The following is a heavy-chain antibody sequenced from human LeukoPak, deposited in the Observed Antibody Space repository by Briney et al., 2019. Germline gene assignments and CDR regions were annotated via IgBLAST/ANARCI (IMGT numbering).Heavy chain of an antibody. CDR3: AKSPLRYCTVSTCYPLDY. J-gene: IGHJ4*02. CDR2: ITDSGDGT. Sequence: GGSLRLSCTASGFTFSHYAMAWVRQAPGKGLEWVSVITDSGDGTHHADSVKGRFTMSRDNSKNTLYLQLNSLRAEDTAVYYCAKSPLRYCTVSTCYPLDYWGQGTLVTVSS. CDR1: GFTFSHYA. D-gene: IGHD2-8*02. V-gene: IGHV3-23*01.